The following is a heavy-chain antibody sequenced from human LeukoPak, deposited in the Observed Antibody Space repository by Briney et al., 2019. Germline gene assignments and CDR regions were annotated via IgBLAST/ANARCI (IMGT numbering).Heavy chain of an antibody. Sequence: SETLSLTCTVSGGSISSSSYYWGWIRQPPGKGLEWIGSIYYSGSTYYNPSLKSRVTISVDTSKNQFSLKLSSVTAADTAVYYCARRLLSPEPAAGDWYFDLWGRGTLVTVSS. CDR2: IYYSGST. CDR1: GGSISSSSYY. V-gene: IGHV4-39*07. D-gene: IGHD6-13*01. J-gene: IGHJ2*01. CDR3: ARRLLSPEPAAGDWYFDL.